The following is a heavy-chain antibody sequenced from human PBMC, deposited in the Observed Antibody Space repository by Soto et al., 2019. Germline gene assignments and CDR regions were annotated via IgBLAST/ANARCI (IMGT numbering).Heavy chain of an antibody. CDR1: GFTFSSYA. D-gene: IGHD2-8*02. J-gene: IGHJ4*02. V-gene: IGHV3-30-3*01. CDR2: ISYDGSNK. CDR3: ARDHVVYATYYYFDY. Sequence: ESGGGVVQPGRSLRLSCAASGFTFSSYAMHWVRQAPGKGLEWVAVISYDGSNKYYADSVKGRFTISRDNSKNTLYLQMNSLRAEHTAVYYCARDHVVYATYYYFDYWGQGTLVTVSS.